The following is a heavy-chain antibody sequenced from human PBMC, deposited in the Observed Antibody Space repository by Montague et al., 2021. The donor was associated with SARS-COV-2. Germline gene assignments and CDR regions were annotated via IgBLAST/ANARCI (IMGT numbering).Heavy chain of an antibody. V-gene: IGHV3-30-3*01. D-gene: IGHD3-22*01. CDR3: ARDRRYYDSSVYPGVAYSWFDP. CDR2: ISYDGSNK. CDR1: GCTFSSYA. Sequence: SRRRPGAASGCTFSSYAMHWVRQAPGKGLEWVAVISYDGSNKYYADSVKGRFTISRDNSKNTLYLQMNSLRAEDTAVYYGARDRRYYDSSVYPGVAYSWFDPWGQGTLVTVSS. J-gene: IGHJ5*02.